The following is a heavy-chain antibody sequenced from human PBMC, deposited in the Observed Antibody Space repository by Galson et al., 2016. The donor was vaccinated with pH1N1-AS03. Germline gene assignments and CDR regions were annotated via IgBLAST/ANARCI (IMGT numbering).Heavy chain of an antibody. CDR2: ILNSGTT. V-gene: IGHV4-59*02. Sequence: SETLSLTCTVSGASVSRDYWSWVRQPPGKRLAWIGYILNSGTTMYNPSLNSRVTMSLDTSKNQFSLILSSVSAADTAFYYCTRGIDAYKAGNYWGQGTLVTVSS. CDR1: GASVSRDY. CDR3: TRGIDAYKAGNY. D-gene: IGHD5-24*01. J-gene: IGHJ4*02.